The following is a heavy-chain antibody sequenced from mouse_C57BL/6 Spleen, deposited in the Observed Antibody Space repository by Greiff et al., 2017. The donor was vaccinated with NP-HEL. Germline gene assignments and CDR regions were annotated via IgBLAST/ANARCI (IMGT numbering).Heavy chain of an antibody. D-gene: IGHD2-5*01. V-gene: IGHV1-69*01. CDR1: GYTFTSYW. J-gene: IGHJ4*01. CDR2: IDPSDSYT. Sequence: QVQLQQPGAELVMPGASVKLSCKASGYTFTSYWMHWVKQRPGQGLEWIGEIDPSDSYTNYNQKFKGKSTLTVGKSSSAAYMQLSSLTSEDSAVYYCARLSYYSNPRRYAMDYWGQGTSVTVSS. CDR3: ARLSYYSNPRRYAMDY.